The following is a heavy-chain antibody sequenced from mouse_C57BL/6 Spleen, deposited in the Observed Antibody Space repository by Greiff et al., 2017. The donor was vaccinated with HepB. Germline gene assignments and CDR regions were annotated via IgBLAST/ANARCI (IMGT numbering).Heavy chain of an antibody. CDR3: AREGDDYDGGFAY. Sequence: EVKLQESGPGLVKPSQSLSLTCSVTGYSITSGYYWNWIRQFPGNKLEWMGYISYDGSNNYNPSLKNRISITRDTSQNQFFLKLNSVTTEDTATYYCAREGDDYDGGFAYWGQGTLVTVSA. D-gene: IGHD2-4*01. CDR1: GYSITSGYY. V-gene: IGHV3-6*01. J-gene: IGHJ3*01. CDR2: ISYDGSN.